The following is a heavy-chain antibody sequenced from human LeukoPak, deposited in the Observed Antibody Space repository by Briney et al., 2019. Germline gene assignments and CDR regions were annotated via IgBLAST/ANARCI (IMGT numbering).Heavy chain of an antibody. Sequence: SETLSLTCTVSGGSISSYYWSWIRQPPGKGLEWIGYIYYSGSTNYNPSLKSRVIISVDMSKNQFSLKLSSVTAADTAVYYCARVSDSSSWNYYYYMDVWGKGTTVTISS. CDR2: IYYSGST. J-gene: IGHJ6*03. V-gene: IGHV4-59*01. D-gene: IGHD6-13*01. CDR3: ARVSDSSSWNYYYYMDV. CDR1: GGSISSYY.